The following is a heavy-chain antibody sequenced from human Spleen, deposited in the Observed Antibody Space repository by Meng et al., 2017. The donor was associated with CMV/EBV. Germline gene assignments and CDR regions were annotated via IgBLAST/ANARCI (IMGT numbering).Heavy chain of an antibody. Sequence: GESLKMSCAASGFTFSGSAMHWVRQASGKGLEWVGRIRSKANSYATAYAASVKGRFTISRDDSKNTAYLQMNSLKTEDTAVYYCTGIRWGTGFDPWGQRTLVTVSS. CDR1: GFTFSGSA. J-gene: IGHJ5*02. D-gene: IGHD4-23*01. CDR3: TGIRWGTGFDP. V-gene: IGHV3-73*01. CDR2: IRSKANSYAT.